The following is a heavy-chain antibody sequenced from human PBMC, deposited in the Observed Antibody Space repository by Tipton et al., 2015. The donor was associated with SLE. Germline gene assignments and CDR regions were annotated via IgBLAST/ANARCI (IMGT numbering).Heavy chain of an antibody. J-gene: IGHJ4*02. D-gene: IGHD2-15*01. V-gene: IGHV3-53*05. Sequence: SLRLSCAAYGFIVRSHYMSWVRQAPGKGLEWVSDTYSGETTYYTDSVKDLFAISRDISKNTLYLQMNSQRPADTAVYYYASLCAYCSVGRCYSSCWDQGPLVTVSS. CDR3: ASLCAYCSVGRCYSSC. CDR2: TYSGETT. CDR1: GFIVRSHY.